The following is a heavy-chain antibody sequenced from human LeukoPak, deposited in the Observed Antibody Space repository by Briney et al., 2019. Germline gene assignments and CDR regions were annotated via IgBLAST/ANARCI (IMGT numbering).Heavy chain of an antibody. V-gene: IGHV4-59*08. CDR1: DDSITMYY. CDR3: ARHRVATMRGLDY. J-gene: IGHJ4*02. CDR2: VDHTGST. Sequence: PSETLSLTCSVSDDSITMYYWTWIRQPPGKGLEWIGYVDHTGSTNFNPSLNGRVSISRDTTKNLFSLKLSSVTAADTAVYYCARHRVATMRGLDYWGQGTLVTVSS. D-gene: IGHD5-24*01.